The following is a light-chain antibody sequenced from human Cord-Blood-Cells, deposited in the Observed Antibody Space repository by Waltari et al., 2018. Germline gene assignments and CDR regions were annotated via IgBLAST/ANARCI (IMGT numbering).Light chain of an antibody. V-gene: IGKV1-39*01. CDR2: AAS. Sequence: DIQLTQSPSSLSASVVVRVTITCRASQSISSYLNLYQQKPGKAPKLLIYAASSLQSGVPSRFSGSGSGTDFTLTISSLQPEDFATYYCQQSYSTPYSFGQGTKLEIK. J-gene: IGKJ2*03. CDR3: QQSYSTPYS. CDR1: QSISSY.